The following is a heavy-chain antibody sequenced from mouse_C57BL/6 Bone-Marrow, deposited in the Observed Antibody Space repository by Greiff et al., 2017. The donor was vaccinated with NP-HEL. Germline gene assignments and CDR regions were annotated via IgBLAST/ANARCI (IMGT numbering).Heavy chain of an antibody. CDR2: IYPRSGNT. J-gene: IGHJ3*01. CDR3: ARSHYYGSSYVAY. Sequence: QVQLQQSGAELARPGASVKLSCKASGYTFTSYGISWVKQRTGQGLEWIGEIYPRSGNTYYNEKFKGKATLTADTSSSTAYMELRSLTSEDSAVYFCARSHYYGSSYVAYGGQGTLVTVSA. CDR1: GYTFTSYG. V-gene: IGHV1-81*01. D-gene: IGHD1-1*01.